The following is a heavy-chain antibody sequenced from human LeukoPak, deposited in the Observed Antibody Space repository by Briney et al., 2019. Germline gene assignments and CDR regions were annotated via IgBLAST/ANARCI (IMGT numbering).Heavy chain of an antibody. V-gene: IGHV1-2*07. CDR3: ARPTYDSSDYEYFQP. CDR1: GYTFTDNN. D-gene: IGHD3-22*01. Sequence: ASVTVSCKASGYTFTDNNMHWVRQAPGQGPEWMGWINPNSGGINDYAHKFQGRVTMTRDTSISTAYMELSRLRSDDTAVYYCARPTYDSSDYEYFQPWGQGTLVTVSS. CDR2: INPNSGGI. J-gene: IGHJ1*01.